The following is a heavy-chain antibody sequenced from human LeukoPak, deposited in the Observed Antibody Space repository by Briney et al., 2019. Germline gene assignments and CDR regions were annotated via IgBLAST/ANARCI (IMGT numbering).Heavy chain of an antibody. CDR1: GFTFSSHD. D-gene: IGHD2-15*01. J-gene: IGHJ4*02. CDR3: ARDYGGPHYFDY. CDR2: ITTATSSYI. V-gene: IGHV3-21*01. Sequence: VGSLRLSCAASGFTFSSHDMNWVRQAPGKGLEWVSSITTATSSYIYYADSVKGRFTISRDDAKNSLYLQMDSLRAEDTAVYYCARDYGGPHYFDYWGQGTLVTVSS.